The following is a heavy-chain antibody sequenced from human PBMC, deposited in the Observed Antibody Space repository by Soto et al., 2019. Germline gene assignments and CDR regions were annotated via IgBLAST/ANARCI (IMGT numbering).Heavy chain of an antibody. J-gene: IGHJ1*01. CDR3: AKDSDGNESFQH. Sequence: EVQLLESGGGLVQPGGSLRLSCAASGFTFSSYAMSWVRQAPGKGLEWVSAISGSGGSTYYADSVKGRFTISRDNSQNTVYLQMNSLRAEDTAVYYCAKDSDGNESFQHWGQGTLVTVSS. CDR2: ISGSGGST. D-gene: IGHD5-18*01. CDR1: GFTFSSYA. V-gene: IGHV3-23*01.